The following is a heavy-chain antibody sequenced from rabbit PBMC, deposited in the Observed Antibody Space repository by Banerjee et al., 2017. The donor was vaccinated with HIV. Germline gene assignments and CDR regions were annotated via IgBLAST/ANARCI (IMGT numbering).Heavy chain of an antibody. Sequence: ESGGGLVKPEGSLTLTCTASGFSFSSSYWICWVRQAPGKGLEWIACIVTGSGGSTVYATWAKGRFTISRTSSTTVALQMTSLTAADTATYFCARDLAGVIGWNFDLRGPGTLVTVS. CDR1: GFSFSSSYW. CDR2: IVTGSGGST. CDR3: ARDLAGVIGWNFDL. V-gene: IGHV1S45*01. D-gene: IGHD4-1*01. J-gene: IGHJ4*01.